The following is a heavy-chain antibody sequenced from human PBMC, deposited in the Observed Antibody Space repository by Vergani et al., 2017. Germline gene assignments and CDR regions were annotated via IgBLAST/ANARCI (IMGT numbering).Heavy chain of an antibody. CDR1: GSSIRSGDYY. D-gene: IGHD3-22*01. Sequence: QVQLQESGPGLVKPSQTLSLTCTVSGSSIRSGDYYWSWIRQPPGKGLEWIGYIYYIGSTYYNPSLKSRVTISVDTSKNQFSLKLSSVTAADTAVYYCARVGPYDSSGYDIWGQGTMVTVSS. V-gene: IGHV4-30-4*08. CDR3: ARVGPYDSSGYDI. J-gene: IGHJ3*02. CDR2: IYYIGST.